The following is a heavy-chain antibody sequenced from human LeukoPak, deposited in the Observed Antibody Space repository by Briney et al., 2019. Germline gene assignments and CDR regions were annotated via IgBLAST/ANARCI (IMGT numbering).Heavy chain of an antibody. Sequence: TLSLTCTVSGVSISSSNSYWGWIRQPPGKGLEWIGSIYYSGNTYYNASLKSQVSISIDTSKNQFSLKLTSVTAADTAVYYCARQTGSGLFILPGGQGTLVTVSS. J-gene: IGHJ4*02. CDR3: ARQTGSGLFILP. V-gene: IGHV4-39*01. D-gene: IGHD3/OR15-3a*01. CDR2: IYYSGNT. CDR1: GVSISSSNSY.